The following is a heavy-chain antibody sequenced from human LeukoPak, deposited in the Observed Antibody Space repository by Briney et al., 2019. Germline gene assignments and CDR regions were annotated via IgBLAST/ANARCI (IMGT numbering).Heavy chain of an antibody. J-gene: IGHJ4*02. CDR2: TNQEGSEK. D-gene: IGHD5-12*01. CDR3: ARDPKWLDY. CDR1: GFTISTYW. V-gene: IGHV3-7*01. Sequence: GGSLRLSCAASGFTISTYWMSWVRQAPGKGLEWVANTNQEGSEKYYVDSVKGRFTISKDNAKNSLYLQMNSLRAEGTAVYYCARDPKWLDYWGQGTLVTVSS.